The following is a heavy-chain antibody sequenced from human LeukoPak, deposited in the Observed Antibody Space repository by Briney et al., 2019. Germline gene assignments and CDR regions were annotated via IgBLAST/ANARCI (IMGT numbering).Heavy chain of an antibody. CDR2: IYYSGST. CDR3: ARDPRTYDILTGSYYYYGMDV. Sequence: SETLSLTCTVSGGSISSYYWSWIRQPPGKGLEWIGYIYYSGSTNYNPSLKSRVTISVDTSKNQFSLKLSSVTAEDTAVYYCARDPRTYDILTGSYYYYGMDVWGKGTTVTVSS. J-gene: IGHJ6*04. D-gene: IGHD3-9*01. CDR1: GGSISSYY. V-gene: IGHV4-59*01.